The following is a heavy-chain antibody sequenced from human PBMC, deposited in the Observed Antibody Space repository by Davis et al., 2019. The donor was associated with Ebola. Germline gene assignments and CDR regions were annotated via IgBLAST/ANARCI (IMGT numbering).Heavy chain of an antibody. V-gene: IGHV3-13*01. CDR3: AKAGSNVDY. D-gene: IGHD6-13*01. CDR1: GFTFSSYD. Sequence: GESLKISCAASGFTFSSYDMHWVRQATGKGLEWVSAIGTAGDTYYPGSVKGRFTISRDNSKNTLYLQMNSLRAEDTAVYYCAKAGSNVDYWGQGTLVTVSS. J-gene: IGHJ4*02. CDR2: IGTAGDT.